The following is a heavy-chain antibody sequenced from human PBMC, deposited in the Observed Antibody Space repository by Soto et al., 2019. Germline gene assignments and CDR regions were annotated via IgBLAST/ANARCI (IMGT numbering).Heavy chain of an antibody. CDR3: ARQGTSKGDSSGYYSEAFDI. V-gene: IGHV4-59*08. J-gene: IGHJ3*02. CDR1: GGSISSYY. CDR2: IYYSGST. Sequence: SETLSLTCTVSGGSISSYYWSWIRQPPGKGLEWIGYIYYSGSTNYNPSLKSRVTISVDTSKNQFSLKLSSVTAADTAVYYCARQGTSKGDSSGYYSEAFDIWGQGTMVT. D-gene: IGHD3-22*01.